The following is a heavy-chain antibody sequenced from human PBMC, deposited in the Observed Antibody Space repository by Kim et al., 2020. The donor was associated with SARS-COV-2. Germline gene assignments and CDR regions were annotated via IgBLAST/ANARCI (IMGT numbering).Heavy chain of an antibody. D-gene: IGHD3-16*02. J-gene: IGHJ6*03. CDR2: INAGNGNT. CDR1: GYTFTSYA. V-gene: IGHV1-3*01. Sequence: ASVKVSCKASGYTFTSYAMHWVRQAPGQRLEWMGWINAGNGNTKYSQKFQGRVTITRDTSASTAYMELSSLRSEDTAVYYCARGRVSVKNYYYYMDVWGKGTTVTVSS. CDR3: ARGRVSVKNYYYYMDV.